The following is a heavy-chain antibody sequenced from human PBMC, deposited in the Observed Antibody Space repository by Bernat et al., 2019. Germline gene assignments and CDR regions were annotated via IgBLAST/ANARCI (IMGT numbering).Heavy chain of an antibody. CDR3: AREEQQLVLLGFDY. Sequence: QVQLVESGGGVVQPGRSLRLSCAASGFTFSSYAMHWVRQAPGKGREWVAVISYDGSNKYYADSVKGRFTISRDNSKNTLYLQMNSLRAEDTAVYYCAREEQQLVLLGFDYWGQGTLVTVSS. D-gene: IGHD6-13*01. CDR1: GFTFSSYA. V-gene: IGHV3-30-3*01. J-gene: IGHJ4*02. CDR2: ISYDGSNK.